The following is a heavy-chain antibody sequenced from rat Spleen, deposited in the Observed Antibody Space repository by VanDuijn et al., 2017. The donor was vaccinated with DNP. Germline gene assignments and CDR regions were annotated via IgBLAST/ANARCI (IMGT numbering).Heavy chain of an antibody. D-gene: IGHD1-11*01. CDR2: ISYDGLRT. V-gene: IGHV5-17*01. Sequence: EVQLVESGGGLVRPGRSLKLSCVASGFTFSDYAMAWVRQAPKGGLEWVATISYDGLRTYYRDSVKGRFTISRDDAKSTLFLQMDSLRSEDTATYYCARDNYVTYGAMDPWGQGISVTVSS. CDR1: GFTFSDYA. J-gene: IGHJ4*01. CDR3: ARDNYVTYGAMDP.